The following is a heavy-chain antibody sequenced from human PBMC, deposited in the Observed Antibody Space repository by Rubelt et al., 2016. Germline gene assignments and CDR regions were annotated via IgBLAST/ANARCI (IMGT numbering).Heavy chain of an antibody. V-gene: IGHV2-5*01. CDR1: GFSFSTSGEG. CDR3: ARHTVPDYDSTGYNGFNF. D-gene: IGHD3-22*01. J-gene: IGHJ4*02. CDR2: IYWNDDK. Sequence: QITLKESGPTLVKPTQTLTLTCTFSGFSFSTSGEGVGWIRQPPGKALEWLALIYWNDDKRYSPSLKSRLTITKDTSKNQVIRTMTNIDPVDPAKQNCARHTVPDYDSTGYNGFNFWGQGTLVTVSS.